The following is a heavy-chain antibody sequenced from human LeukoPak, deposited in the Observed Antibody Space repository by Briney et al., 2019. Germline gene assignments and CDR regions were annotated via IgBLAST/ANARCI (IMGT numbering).Heavy chain of an antibody. CDR3: ASFFGY. CDR2: ISSSGSTT. CDR1: GFAFSSYS. D-gene: IGHD2/OR15-2a*01. Sequence: GGSLRLSCAASGFAFSSYSINWVRQAPGKGLEWVSYISSSGSTTNYADSVKGRFTISRDNAKNSLYLQMNGLRAEDTAVYYCASFFGYWGQGTLVTVSS. J-gene: IGHJ4*02. V-gene: IGHV3-48*04.